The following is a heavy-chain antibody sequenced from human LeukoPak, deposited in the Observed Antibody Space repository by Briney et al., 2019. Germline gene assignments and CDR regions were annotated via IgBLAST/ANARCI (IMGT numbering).Heavy chain of an antibody. Sequence: GRSLRLSCAASGFTFSSYGMHWVRQAPGKGLEWVAVIWYDGSNKYYADSVKGRFTISRDNSKNTLYLQMKSRIAEDKAVYYCERDPGYSSSWYVSYFDYWGQGTLVTVSS. CDR1: GFTFSSYG. CDR3: ERDPGYSSSWYVSYFDY. J-gene: IGHJ4*02. CDR2: IWYDGSNK. D-gene: IGHD6-13*01. V-gene: IGHV3-33*01.